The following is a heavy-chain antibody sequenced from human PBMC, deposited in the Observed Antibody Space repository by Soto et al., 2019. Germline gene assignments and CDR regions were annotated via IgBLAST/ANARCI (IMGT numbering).Heavy chain of an antibody. J-gene: IGHJ4*02. V-gene: IGHV1-18*01. CDR2: INPYNRKT. CDR1: GYTFTTYG. D-gene: IGHD5-18*01. CDR3: TGYPEGPTALDF. Sequence: ASVKVSCKASGYTFTTYGISWVRQAPGQGLEWVGWINPYNRKTNYKQNFQGRVTMTTDTSTTTAYMELRSLRSDDTAIYSSTGYPEGPTALDFWGLGTPVTVCS.